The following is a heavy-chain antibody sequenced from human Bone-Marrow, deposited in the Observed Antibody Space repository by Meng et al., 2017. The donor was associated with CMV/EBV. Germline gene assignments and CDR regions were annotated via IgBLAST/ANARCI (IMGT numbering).Heavy chain of an antibody. J-gene: IGHJ6*02. CDR3: AKGAIAAVPNPMDV. V-gene: IGHV3-43*01. CDR1: GFTFDDYT. D-gene: IGHD6-13*01. Sequence: GESLKISCAASGFTFDDYTMHWVRQAPGKGLEWGSLISWDGGSTYYADSVKGRFTISRDNSKNSLYLQMNSLRTEDTALYYCAKGAIAAVPNPMDVWGQGTTVTVSS. CDR2: ISWDGGST.